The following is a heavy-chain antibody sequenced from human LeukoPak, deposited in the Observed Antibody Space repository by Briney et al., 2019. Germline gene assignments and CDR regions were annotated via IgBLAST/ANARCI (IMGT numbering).Heavy chain of an antibody. V-gene: IGHV4-59*01. CDR2: IYYSGST. J-gene: IGHJ4*02. Sequence: SETLSLTCTVSGGSISSYYWSWIRQPPGKGLEWIGYIYYSGSTNYNPSLKSRVTISVDTPKNQFSLKLSSVTAADTAVYYCAREASTLAVAGPFFDYWGQGTLVTVSS. CDR3: AREASTLAVAGPFFDY. CDR1: GGSISSYY. D-gene: IGHD6-19*01.